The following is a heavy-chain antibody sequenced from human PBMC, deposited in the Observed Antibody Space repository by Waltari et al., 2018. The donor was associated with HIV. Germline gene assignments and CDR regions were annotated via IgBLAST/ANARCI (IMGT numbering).Heavy chain of an antibody. CDR3: AAYSSSSDSNYYYGMDV. CDR1: GGTLSSYA. CDR2: IIPIFGTA. J-gene: IGHJ6*02. V-gene: IGHV1-69*01. D-gene: IGHD6-6*01. Sequence: QVQLVQSGAEVKKPGSSVKVSCKASGGTLSSYAIRWVRQATGQGLEWMGGIIPIFGTANYAQKFQGRVTITADESTSTAYMELSSLRSEDTAVYYCAAYSSSSDSNYYYGMDVWGQGTTVTVSS.